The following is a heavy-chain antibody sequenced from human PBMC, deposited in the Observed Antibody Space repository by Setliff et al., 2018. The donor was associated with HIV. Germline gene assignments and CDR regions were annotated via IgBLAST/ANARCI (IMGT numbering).Heavy chain of an antibody. D-gene: IGHD2-2*01. CDR1: GFTFSSYE. CDR3: ASSPNIVVVPAALDP. V-gene: IGHV3-48*03. Sequence: PGGSLRLSCAASGFTFSSYEMNWVRQAPGKGLEWVSYISSSDNTIHYADSVRGRFTISRDNAKNSLYLQLNSLRDEDTAVYYCASSPNIVVVPAALDPWGQGTLVTVSS. CDR2: ISSSDNTI. J-gene: IGHJ5*02.